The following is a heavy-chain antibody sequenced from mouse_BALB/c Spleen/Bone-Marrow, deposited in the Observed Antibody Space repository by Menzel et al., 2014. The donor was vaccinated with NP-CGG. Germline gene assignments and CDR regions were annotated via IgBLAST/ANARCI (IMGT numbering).Heavy chain of an antibody. CDR3: ARYNYGSSQFAY. CDR2: IDPANGNT. Sequence: LVVSGAELVKPGASVKLSCTASGFSIKDTYMHWVKQRPEQGLEWIGRIDPANGNTKYDPKFQGKATITADTSSNTAYLQLSSLTSEDTAVYYCARYNYGSSQFAYWGQGTLVTVSA. CDR1: GFSIKDTY. D-gene: IGHD1-1*01. V-gene: IGHV14-3*02. J-gene: IGHJ3*01.